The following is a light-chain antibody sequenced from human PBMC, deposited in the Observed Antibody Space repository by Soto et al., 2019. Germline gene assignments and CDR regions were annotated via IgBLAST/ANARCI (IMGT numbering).Light chain of an antibody. V-gene: IGKV3-20*01. CDR3: QQYDSSPRT. J-gene: IGKJ1*01. CDR2: GAS. Sequence: EIVLTQSPGTLSLSPGERATLSCRASQSVRSDYLAWYQQKPGKAPSLHIYGASTRATGIPARFTGSGSGTDFNLNISRLEPEDFALYYCQQYDSSPRTFGQGTKVEI. CDR1: QSVRSDY.